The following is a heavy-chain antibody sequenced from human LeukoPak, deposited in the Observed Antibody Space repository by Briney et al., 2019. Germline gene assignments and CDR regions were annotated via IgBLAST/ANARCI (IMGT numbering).Heavy chain of an antibody. CDR1: GFTFSSYS. Sequence: GGSLRLSCAASGFTFSSYSMNWVRQAPGKGLEWVSSISSSSSYIYYADSVKGRFTISRDNAKNSLYLQMSSLRAEDTAVYYCARGVGSGSPKYGMDVWGQGTTVTVSS. D-gene: IGHD1-26*01. V-gene: IGHV3-21*01. CDR2: ISSSSSYI. CDR3: ARGVGSGSPKYGMDV. J-gene: IGHJ6*02.